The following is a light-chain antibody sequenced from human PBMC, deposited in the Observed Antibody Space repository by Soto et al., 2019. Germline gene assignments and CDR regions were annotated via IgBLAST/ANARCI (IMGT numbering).Light chain of an antibody. Sequence: EIVLTQSPGTLSLSPGERATLSCRASQSVSNNYLAWYQQKLGQAPRLLIYGASTRATGVPARVSGGGSGREFTLTISSLQSEDSAVYFCQQYKNWPPITFGQGTRLEIK. J-gene: IGKJ5*01. CDR2: GAS. CDR3: QQYKNWPPIT. V-gene: IGKV3-15*01. CDR1: QSVSNN.